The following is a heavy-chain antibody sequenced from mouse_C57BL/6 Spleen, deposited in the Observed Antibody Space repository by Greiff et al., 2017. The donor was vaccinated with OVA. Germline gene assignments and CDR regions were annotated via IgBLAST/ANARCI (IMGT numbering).Heavy chain of an antibody. CDR3: ARWGYYYAMDY. J-gene: IGHJ4*01. D-gene: IGHD3-1*01. V-gene: IGHV1-42*01. Sequence: VQLQQSGPELVKPGASVKISCQASGYSFTGYYMNWVKQSPEKSLEWIGEINPSTGGTTYNQKFKAKATLTVDKSSSTAYMQLKSLTSEDSAVYYCARWGYYYAMDYWGQGTSVTVSS. CDR1: GYSFTGYY. CDR2: INPSTGGT.